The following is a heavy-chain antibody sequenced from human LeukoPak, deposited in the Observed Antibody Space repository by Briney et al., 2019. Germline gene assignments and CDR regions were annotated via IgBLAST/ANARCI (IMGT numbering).Heavy chain of an antibody. CDR2: IYSGGST. D-gene: IGHD7-27*01. J-gene: IGHJ4*02. V-gene: IGHV3-66*01. Sequence: GGSLRLSCAASGFTVSSNYMSWVRQAPGKGLEWVSVIYSGGSTYYADSVKGRFTISRDNSKNTLCLQMNCLRAEDTAVYYCARDPGGNWGYWGQGTLVTVSS. CDR1: GFTVSSNY. CDR3: ARDPGGNWGY.